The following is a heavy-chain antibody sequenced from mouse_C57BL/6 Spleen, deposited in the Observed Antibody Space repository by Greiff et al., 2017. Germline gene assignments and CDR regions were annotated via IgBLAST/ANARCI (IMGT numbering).Heavy chain of an antibody. J-gene: IGHJ2*01. Sequence: QVQLQQSGAELVRPGASVKLSCKASGYTFTSYGISWVKQRTGQGLEWIGEIYPRSGNTYYNEKFKGKATLTADKSSSTAYMELSSLTSEDAAVYCGTRRDYGSINVVGYRGQGTTLAVSS. CDR1: GYTFTSYG. D-gene: IGHD1-1*01. CDR3: TRRDYGSINVVGY. V-gene: IGHV1-81*01. CDR2: IYPRSGNT.